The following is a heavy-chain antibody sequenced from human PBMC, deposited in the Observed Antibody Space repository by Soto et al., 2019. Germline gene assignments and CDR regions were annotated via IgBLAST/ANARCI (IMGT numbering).Heavy chain of an antibody. CDR2: ISYDGSNK. Sequence: GGSLRLSCAASGFTFSSYGMHWVRQAPGKGLEWVAVISYDGSNKYYADSVKGRFTISRDNSKNTLYLQMNSLRAEDTAVYYCAKVGESLGTYGDLYYFDYWGQGTLVTVSS. CDR1: GFTFSSYG. J-gene: IGHJ4*02. V-gene: IGHV3-30*18. D-gene: IGHD1-7*01. CDR3: AKVGESLGTYGDLYYFDY.